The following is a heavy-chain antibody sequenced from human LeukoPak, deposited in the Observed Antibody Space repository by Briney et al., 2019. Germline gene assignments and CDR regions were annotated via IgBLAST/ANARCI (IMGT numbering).Heavy chain of an antibody. V-gene: IGHV3-9*03. CDR1: GFTCDDYA. CDR2: ISWNSGSI. J-gene: IGHJ4*02. D-gene: IGHD6-13*01. Sequence: LGRSLRLSCAASGFTCDDYAMHWVRQAPGKGLEWVSGISWNSGSIGYADSVKGRFTISRDNAKNSLYLQMNSLRAEDMALYYCAKDQGRYSSSWYGIDYWGQGTLVTVSS. CDR3: AKDQGRYSSSWYGIDY.